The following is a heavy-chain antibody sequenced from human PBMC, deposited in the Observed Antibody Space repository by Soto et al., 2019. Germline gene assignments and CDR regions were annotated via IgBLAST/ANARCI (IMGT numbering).Heavy chain of an antibody. CDR2: IYYSGST. CDR3: ASHSAHYDILTGYYSYYFDY. CDR1: GGSITSSSYY. V-gene: IGHV4-39*01. J-gene: IGHJ4*02. D-gene: IGHD3-9*01. Sequence: ETLSLTCSVSGGSITSSSYYWGWIRQPPVKGLEWIGSIYYSGSTHYNPSLKSRVTISVDTSKNQFSLKLSSVTAAETAVYYCASHSAHYDILTGYYSYYFDYWGQGXLVTVYS.